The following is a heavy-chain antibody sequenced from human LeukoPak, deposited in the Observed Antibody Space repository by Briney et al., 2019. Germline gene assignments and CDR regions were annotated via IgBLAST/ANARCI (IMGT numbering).Heavy chain of an antibody. D-gene: IGHD2-15*01. V-gene: IGHV3-11*01. CDR2: ISSSGSNI. Sequence: GGSLTLSCAASGLTFSDYYMSWIRQAPGKGLEWVSYISSSGSNIYYADSVKGRFTISRDNAKNSLYLQMNSLRAEDTAVYYCARLVVVAATGGYYMDVWGKGTTVTVSS. CDR1: GLTFSDYY. CDR3: ARLVVVAATGGYYMDV. J-gene: IGHJ6*03.